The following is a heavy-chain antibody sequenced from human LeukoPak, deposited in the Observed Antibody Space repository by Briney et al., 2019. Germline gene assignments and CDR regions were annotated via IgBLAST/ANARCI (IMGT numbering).Heavy chain of an antibody. Sequence: SETLSLTCTVSGGSIRSTSYYWGWIRQPPGKGLEWIGSIYYSGSTYYNPSLKSRVTISVDTSKNQFSLKLSSVTAAHTAVYYCGRLFYDFWSGHYYYYMDVWGKGTRVTVSS. V-gene: IGHV4-39*01. D-gene: IGHD3-3*01. CDR1: GGSIRSTSYY. CDR3: GRLFYDFWSGHYYYYMDV. CDR2: IYYSGST. J-gene: IGHJ6*03.